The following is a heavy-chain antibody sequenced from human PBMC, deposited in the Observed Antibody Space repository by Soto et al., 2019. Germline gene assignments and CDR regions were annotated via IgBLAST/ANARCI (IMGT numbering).Heavy chain of an antibody. J-gene: IGHJ6*02. V-gene: IGHV1-69*13. CDR1: GGTFSSYA. Sequence: ASVKVSCKASGGTFSSYAISWVRQAPGQGLEWMGGIIPIFGTANYAQKFQGRVTITADESTSTAYMELSSLRSEDTAVYYCARDEGGAAAATYYYGMDVWGQGTTVTVSS. CDR2: IIPIFGTA. CDR3: ARDEGGAAAATYYYGMDV. D-gene: IGHD6-25*01.